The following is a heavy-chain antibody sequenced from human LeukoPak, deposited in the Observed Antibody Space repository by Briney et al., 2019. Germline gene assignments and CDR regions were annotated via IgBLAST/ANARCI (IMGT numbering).Heavy chain of an antibody. CDR3: ARWCSGGSCYSGAPGGSFDY. CDR1: GGTFSSYA. CDR2: IIPILGIA. Sequence: SVKVSCKASGGTFSSYAISWVRQAPGQGLEWMGRIIPILGIANYAQKFQGRVTITADKSTSTAYMELSSLRSEDTAVYYCARWCSGGSCYSGAPGGSFDYWGRGTLVTVSS. J-gene: IGHJ4*02. V-gene: IGHV1-69*04. D-gene: IGHD2-15*01.